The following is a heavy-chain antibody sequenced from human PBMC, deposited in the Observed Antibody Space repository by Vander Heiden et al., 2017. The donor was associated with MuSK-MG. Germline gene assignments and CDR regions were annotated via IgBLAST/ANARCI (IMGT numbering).Heavy chain of an antibody. J-gene: IGHJ6*03. Sequence: EVQLVESGGGLVQPGRSLRLSGAASGFTFDDYAMHWVRQAPGKGLGWVSGISWNRGSIGYADSVKGRFIISRDNAKNSLYLQMNSLRAEDTALYYCAKGELGSGSYYDYYYYYMDVWGKGTTVTVAS. CDR2: ISWNRGSI. D-gene: IGHD3-10*01. V-gene: IGHV3-9*01. CDR3: AKGELGSGSYYDYYYYYMDV. CDR1: GFTFDDYA.